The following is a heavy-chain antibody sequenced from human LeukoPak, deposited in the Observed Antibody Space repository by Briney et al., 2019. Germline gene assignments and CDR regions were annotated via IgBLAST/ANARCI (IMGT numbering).Heavy chain of an antibody. CDR1: GFTFSMDW. V-gene: IGHV3-74*01. CDR2: INSDRNRT. D-gene: IGHD2-2*02. Sequence: GSLLLSCSSTGFTFSMDWMDWLRHAPGEGLVWVSRINSDRNRTTYVVSVQGRFTISRVNPNHPLYLQMTNRRVQDTAVYYCARFRVPCFSSTRCYREDAFDIWGQGTLVTVSS. CDR3: ARFRVPCFSSTRCYREDAFDI. J-gene: IGHJ3*02.